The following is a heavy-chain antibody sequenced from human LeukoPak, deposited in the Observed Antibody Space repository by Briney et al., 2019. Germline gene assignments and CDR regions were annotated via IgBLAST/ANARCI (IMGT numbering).Heavy chain of an antibody. CDR3: ARVLSRFLEWDYEYYYYYYMDV. Sequence: SETLSLTCTVSGGSISSHYWSWIRQPPGKGLEWIGYIYYSGSTNYNPSLKSRVTISVDTSKNQFSLKLSSVTAADTAVYYCARVLSRFLEWDYEYYYYYYMDVWGKGTTVTVSS. D-gene: IGHD3-3*01. CDR2: IYYSGST. V-gene: IGHV4-59*11. CDR1: GGSISSHY. J-gene: IGHJ6*03.